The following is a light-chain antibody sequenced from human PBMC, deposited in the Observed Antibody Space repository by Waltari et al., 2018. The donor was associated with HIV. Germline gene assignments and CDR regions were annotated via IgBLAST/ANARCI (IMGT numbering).Light chain of an antibody. J-gene: IGKJ2*01. CDR3: QQYGSSPPRYT. V-gene: IGKV3-20*01. CDR1: QSVSSSY. CDR2: GAS. Sequence: IVLTQSPGILSLSPGERATLSFRASQSVSSSYLAWYQQKPGQAPRLLIYGASSRATGIPDRFSGSGSGTDFTLTISRLEPEDFAVYYCQQYGSSPPRYTFGQGTKLEIK.